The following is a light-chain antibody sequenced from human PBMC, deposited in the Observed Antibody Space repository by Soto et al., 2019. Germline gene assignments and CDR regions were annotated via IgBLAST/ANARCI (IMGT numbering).Light chain of an antibody. V-gene: IGKV3-20*01. CDR3: QQYGGSPVYT. Sequence: EVVLTQSPGILSLSPGDTASLSCSASQTVSSRNLAWYQQKPGQAPRLLIYGASSRASGIPDRFSGSGSGTDFTLSISKLEPEDFAVYYCQQYGGSPVYTFGQGTKLEIK. J-gene: IGKJ2*01. CDR2: GAS. CDR1: QTVSSRN.